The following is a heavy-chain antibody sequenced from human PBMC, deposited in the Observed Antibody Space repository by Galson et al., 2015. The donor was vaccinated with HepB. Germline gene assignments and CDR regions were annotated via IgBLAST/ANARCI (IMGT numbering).Heavy chain of an antibody. CDR2: ISPNNGGT. CDR1: GYTFTGYY. D-gene: IGHD2-21*02. Sequence: SVKVSCKASGYTFTGYYIHWVRQAPGQGLEWMGRISPNNGGTAYALKFRDRVTMTRDTSISTAYMELSRLKYDDTAVYYCARTQYTGDWSYSHFDYWGQGTLVTVSS. J-gene: IGHJ4*02. CDR3: ARTQYTGDWSYSHFDY. V-gene: IGHV1-2*06.